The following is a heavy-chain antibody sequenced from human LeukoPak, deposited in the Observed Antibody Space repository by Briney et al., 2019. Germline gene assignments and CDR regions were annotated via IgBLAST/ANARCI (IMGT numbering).Heavy chain of an antibody. CDR2: IYYDASNK. J-gene: IGHJ4*02. CDR3: ARDRSRYVDY. CDR1: GFTFRSSG. D-gene: IGHD2-2*01. V-gene: IGHV3-33*01. Sequence: PGGSLRLSCAASGFTFRSSGMHWVRQAPGRGLEWVAVIYYDASNKLYADSVKGRFTISRDNSKNMLYLQMNSLRVDDTAVYYCARDRSRYVDYWGQGTLVTVSS.